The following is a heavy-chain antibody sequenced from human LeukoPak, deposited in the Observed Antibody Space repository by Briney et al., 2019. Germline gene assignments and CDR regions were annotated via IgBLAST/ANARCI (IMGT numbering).Heavy chain of an antibody. Sequence: PGGSLRLSCAASGFTNSSYWMSWVRQAPGKGLEWVANIKQDGSRIYYVDSMKGRFTISRDNGKNSLYLQMNSLRAEDTAVYHCARIGYSSSSFDYWGQGTLVTVSS. V-gene: IGHV3-7*01. CDR3: ARIGYSSSSFDY. CDR1: GFTNSSYW. CDR2: IKQDGSRI. J-gene: IGHJ4*02. D-gene: IGHD6-13*01.